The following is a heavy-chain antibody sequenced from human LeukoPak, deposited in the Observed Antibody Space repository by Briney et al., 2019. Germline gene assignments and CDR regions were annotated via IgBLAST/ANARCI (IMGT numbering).Heavy chain of an antibody. CDR3: ARGGSSWFSY. Sequence: PGGSLRLSCAASGFTFSSYGMTWVRQAPGKGLEWISYIHDGGSPIYYADSVKGRFTVSRDNAKNSLYLQMNSLRAEDTAVYYCARGGSSWFSYWGQGTLVTVSS. D-gene: IGHD6-13*01. CDR2: IHDGGSPI. CDR1: GFTFSSYG. V-gene: IGHV3-48*01. J-gene: IGHJ4*02.